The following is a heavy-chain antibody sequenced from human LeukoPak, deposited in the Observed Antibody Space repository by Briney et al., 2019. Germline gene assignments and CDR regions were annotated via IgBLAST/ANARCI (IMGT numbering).Heavy chain of an antibody. Sequence: PGGSLRLSCAASGFTFSTYARIWVRQAPAKGLEWVSGISGSGGSTDYADSVKGRFTISRDNSKNTLYLQMNSLRAEDTAVYYCARSLTLAPQYYGMDVWGQGTTVTVSS. CDR3: ARSLTLAPQYYGMDV. CDR2: ISGSGGST. V-gene: IGHV3-23*01. J-gene: IGHJ6*02. D-gene: IGHD3-10*01. CDR1: GFTFSTYA.